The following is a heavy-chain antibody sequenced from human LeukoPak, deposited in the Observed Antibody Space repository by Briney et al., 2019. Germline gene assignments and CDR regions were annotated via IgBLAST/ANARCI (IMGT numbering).Heavy chain of an antibody. CDR3: AKDRPWEPNPELGLGLRGLDY. V-gene: IGHV3-30*02. D-gene: IGHD7-27*01. Sequence: PGGSLRLSCAASGFTFSSYGMHWVRQAPGKGLEWVAFIRYDGSNKYYADSVKGRFTISRDNSKNTLYLQMNSLRAEDTAVYCCAKDRPWEPNPELGLGLRGLDYWGQGTLVTVSS. J-gene: IGHJ4*02. CDR1: GFTFSSYG. CDR2: IRYDGSNK.